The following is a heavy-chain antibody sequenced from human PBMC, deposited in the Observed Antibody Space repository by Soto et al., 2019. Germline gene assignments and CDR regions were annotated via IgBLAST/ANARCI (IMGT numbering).Heavy chain of an antibody. CDR3: AKDRGSYGIDY. J-gene: IGHJ4*02. D-gene: IGHD1-26*01. CDR2: ISYDGSNK. Sequence: GGSLRLSCAASGFTFSSYGMHWVRQAPGKGLEWVAVISYDGSNKYYADSVKGRFTISRDNSKNTLYLQMNSLRAEDTAVYYCAKDRGSYGIDYWGQGTLVTVSS. V-gene: IGHV3-30*18. CDR1: GFTFSSYG.